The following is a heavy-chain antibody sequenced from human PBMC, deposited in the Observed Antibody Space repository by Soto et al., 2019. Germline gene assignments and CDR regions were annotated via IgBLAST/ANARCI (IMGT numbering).Heavy chain of an antibody. Sequence: QITLKESGPTLVKPTQTLTLTCTFSGFSLSTSGVGVGWIRQPPGKALEWLALIYWDDDKRYSPSLKSRLTITKDTSKNQVVLTITNMDPVDTATYYCAHRRSYCGGDCYPDAFDIWGQGTMVTVSS. D-gene: IGHD2-21*02. CDR2: IYWDDDK. J-gene: IGHJ3*02. V-gene: IGHV2-5*02. CDR3: AHRRSYCGGDCYPDAFDI. CDR1: GFSLSTSGVG.